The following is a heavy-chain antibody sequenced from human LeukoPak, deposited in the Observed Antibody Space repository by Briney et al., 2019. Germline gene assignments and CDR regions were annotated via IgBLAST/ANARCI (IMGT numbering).Heavy chain of an antibody. J-gene: IGHJ4*02. D-gene: IGHD6-19*01. CDR2: MTNSRSY. V-gene: IGHV3-21*01. Sequence: GGSLRLSCTVSGFTLSTYWLNWVRRAPGKGLEWVSLMTNSRSYYADSVKGRFTISRDNAKNTLYLQMNSPRAEDTAVYYCAREGIAVAAPFDYWGQGTLVTVSS. CDR1: GFTLSTYW. CDR3: AREGIAVAAPFDY.